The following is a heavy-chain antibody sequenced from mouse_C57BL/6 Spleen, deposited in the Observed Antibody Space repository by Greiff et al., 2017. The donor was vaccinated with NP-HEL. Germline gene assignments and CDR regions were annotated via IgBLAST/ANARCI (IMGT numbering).Heavy chain of an antibody. V-gene: IGHV1-15*01. Sequence: VQLQQSGAELVRPGASVTPSCKASGYTFTDYEMHWVKQTPVHGLEWIGAIDPETGGTAYNQKFKGKAILTADNSSSTAYMELRSLTSEDSAVYYCTRGASYAMDYWGQGTSVTVSS. CDR2: IDPETGGT. CDR3: TRGASYAMDY. CDR1: GYTFTDYE. J-gene: IGHJ4*01. D-gene: IGHD6-1*01.